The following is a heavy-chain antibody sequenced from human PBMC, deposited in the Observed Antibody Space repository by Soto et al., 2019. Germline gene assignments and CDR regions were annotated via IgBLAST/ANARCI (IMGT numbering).Heavy chain of an antibody. CDR2: ISGSGSST. D-gene: IGHD2-15*01. Sequence: EVHLLESGGNLVQPGGSLSLSCAASGFTFSSYAMSWVRQAPGKGLEWVSAISGSGSSTFYADSVKGRFTISRDNSKNTVYLQMNSLRAEDTAVYYCATPYLLYAFDIWGQGTMVTVSS. V-gene: IGHV3-23*01. CDR1: GFTFSSYA. CDR3: ATPYLLYAFDI. J-gene: IGHJ3*02.